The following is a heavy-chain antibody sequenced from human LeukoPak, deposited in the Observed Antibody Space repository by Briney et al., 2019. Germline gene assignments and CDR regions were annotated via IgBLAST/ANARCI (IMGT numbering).Heavy chain of an antibody. J-gene: IGHJ1*01. CDR3: ARDSVSGYYEH. CDR1: GFTFSSYA. D-gene: IGHD3-22*01. Sequence: GGSLRLSCAASGFTFSSYAMHWVRQAPGKGLEWVAVISYDGGNKYYADSVKGRFTISRDNSKNTLYLQMNSLRAEDTAVYYCARDSVSGYYEHWGQGTLVTVSS. CDR2: ISYDGGNK. V-gene: IGHV3-30*04.